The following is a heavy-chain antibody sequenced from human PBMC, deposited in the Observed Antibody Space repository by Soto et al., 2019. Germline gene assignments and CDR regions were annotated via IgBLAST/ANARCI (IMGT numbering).Heavy chain of an antibody. J-gene: IGHJ5*02. Sequence: SETLSLTCTVSGGSISSYCWSWIRQPPGKGLEWIGYIYYSGSTNYNPSLKSRVTISVDTSKNQFSLKLSSVTAADTAVYYCARAPITIFGVVSWFDPWGQGTLVTVSS. V-gene: IGHV4-59*13. CDR1: GGSISSYC. CDR2: IYYSGST. CDR3: ARAPITIFGVVSWFDP. D-gene: IGHD3-3*01.